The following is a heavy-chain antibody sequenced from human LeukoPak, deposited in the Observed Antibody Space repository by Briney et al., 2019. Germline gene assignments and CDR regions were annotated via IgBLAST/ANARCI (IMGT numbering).Heavy chain of an antibody. Sequence: GGSLRLSCAASGFTFSKHAMSWVRQAPGKGLEWVSAISGSGGSTYYADSVKGRFTISRDNSKNTLYLQMNSLRAEDTAVYYCAKDSYYYYYYGMDVWGQGTTVTVSS. CDR2: ISGSGGST. J-gene: IGHJ6*02. D-gene: IGHD2-15*01. V-gene: IGHV3-23*01. CDR3: AKDSYYYYYYGMDV. CDR1: GFTFSKHA.